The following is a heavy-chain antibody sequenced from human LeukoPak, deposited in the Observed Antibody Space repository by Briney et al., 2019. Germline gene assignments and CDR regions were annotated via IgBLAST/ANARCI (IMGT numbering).Heavy chain of an antibody. Sequence: ASVKVSCKASGGTFSRYAISWVRQAPGQGLEWMGRIIPILGIANYAQKFQGRVTITADKSTSTAYMELSSLRSEDTAVYYCARDEGYSSDYWGQGTLVTVSS. CDR3: ARDEGYSSDY. D-gene: IGHD5-18*01. CDR1: GGTFSRYA. V-gene: IGHV1-69*04. CDR2: IIPILGIA. J-gene: IGHJ4*02.